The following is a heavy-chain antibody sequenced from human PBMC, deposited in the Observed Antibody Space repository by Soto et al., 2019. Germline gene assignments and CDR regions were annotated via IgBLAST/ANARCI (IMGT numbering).Heavy chain of an antibody. V-gene: IGHV3-23*01. CDR1: GFTFSSNA. D-gene: IGHD2-2*01. Sequence: GGSLRLSCAASGFTFSSNAMTWVRQAPGKGLEWVSALTPGGGNTYYADSVKGRFIISRDNSKNTLYLHMDSLRAEDTAVYYCAKDSPYTVHYQDLDYWGQGALVTVSS. J-gene: IGHJ4*02. CDR2: LTPGGGNT. CDR3: AKDSPYTVHYQDLDY.